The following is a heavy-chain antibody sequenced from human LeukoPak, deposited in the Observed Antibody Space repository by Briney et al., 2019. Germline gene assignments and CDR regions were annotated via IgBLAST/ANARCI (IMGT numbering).Heavy chain of an antibody. Sequence: ASVKVSCKASGYTFTSYYMHWVRQAPGQGLEWMGIINPSGGSTSYARKFQGRVTMTRDMSTSTVYMELSSLRSEDTAVYYCAKAPATSCSGVYCYPFDHWGQGTLVTVSS. D-gene: IGHD2-15*01. V-gene: IGHV1-46*01. CDR1: GYTFTSYY. CDR3: AKAPATSCSGVYCYPFDH. J-gene: IGHJ4*02. CDR2: INPSGGST.